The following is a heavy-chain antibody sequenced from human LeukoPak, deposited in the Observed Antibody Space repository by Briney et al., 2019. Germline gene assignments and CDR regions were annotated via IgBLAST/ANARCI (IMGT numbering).Heavy chain of an antibody. CDR3: ARGPLSDCSGVRCFLYYFDS. Sequence: NPSETLSLTCTVSGGSISSGGYYWSWIRQPPGKGLEWIGYIYHSGSTYYNPSLKSRVTISEDTSKNQFSLKLTSVTAADTAVYYCARGPLSDCSGVRCFLYYFDSWGLGNLVTVSS. CDR2: IYHSGST. V-gene: IGHV4-30-2*01. D-gene: IGHD2-15*01. J-gene: IGHJ4*02. CDR1: GGSISSGGYY.